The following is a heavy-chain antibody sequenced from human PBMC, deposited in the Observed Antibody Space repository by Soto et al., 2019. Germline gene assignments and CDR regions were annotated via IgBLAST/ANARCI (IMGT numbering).Heavy chain of an antibody. CDR1: GFIVSDTY. J-gene: IGHJ3*02. Sequence: EVQLVESGGGLVQPGGSLRLSCTASGFIVSDTYVNWVRQAPGKGLEWVSVISNRGDTHYADSVRGRFSLSRDISDNTLHLQMNNLRVEDTAVYYCARETRDCRGGSCSITGDAYDIWGQGTMVTVSS. CDR3: ARETRDCRGGSCSITGDAYDI. CDR2: ISNRGDT. D-gene: IGHD2-15*01. V-gene: IGHV3-66*01.